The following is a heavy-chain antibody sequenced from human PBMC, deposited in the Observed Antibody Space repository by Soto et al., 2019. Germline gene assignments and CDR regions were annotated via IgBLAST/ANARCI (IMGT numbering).Heavy chain of an antibody. V-gene: IGHV4-31*03. CDR1: GGSISSGGYY. CDR2: IYYSGST. J-gene: IGHJ5*02. D-gene: IGHD3-9*01. Sequence: SETLSLTCTVSGGSISSGGYYWSWIRQHPGKGLEWIGYIYYSGSTYYNPSLKSRVTISVDTSKNQFSLKLSSVTAADTAVYYCARETDILTGYPQSGWFDPWGQGTLVTVSS. CDR3: ARETDILTGYPQSGWFDP.